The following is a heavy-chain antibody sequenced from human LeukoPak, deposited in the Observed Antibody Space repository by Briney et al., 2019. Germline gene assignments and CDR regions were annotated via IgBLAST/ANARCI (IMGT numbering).Heavy chain of an antibody. D-gene: IGHD3-22*01. V-gene: IGHV1-46*01. CDR1: GYTFTNYY. J-gene: IGHJ2*01. Sequence: ASVKVTCKASGYTFTNYYMHWVRQAPGQGLEWMGIINPYGGSTSYAQKFQGRVTMTRYTSTSTVYMELSSLRSEDTAVYYCARDPRLGSGYSTGILRYFDLWGRGTLFTVSS. CDR2: INPYGGST. CDR3: ARDPRLGSGYSTGILRYFDL.